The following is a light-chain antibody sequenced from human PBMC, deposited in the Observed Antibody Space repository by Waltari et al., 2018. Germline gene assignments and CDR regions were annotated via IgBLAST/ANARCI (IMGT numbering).Light chain of an antibody. Sequence: DIVMTPSPDSLAVSLGERATINCKSSQSVLYSSNKKTYLAWYQHKPGQPPKLLIYWASTRESGVPDRFSGSGSGTDFTLTISSLQAEDVAVYYCHQYYNSPFTFGPGTKLD. J-gene: IGKJ3*01. CDR3: HQYYNSPFT. CDR1: QSVLYSSNKKTY. CDR2: WAS. V-gene: IGKV4-1*01.